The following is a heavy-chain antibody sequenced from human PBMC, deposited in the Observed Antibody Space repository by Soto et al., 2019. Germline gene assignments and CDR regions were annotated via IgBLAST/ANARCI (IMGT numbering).Heavy chain of an antibody. D-gene: IGHD6-6*01. Sequence: PSETLSLTCTVSGGSISSYYWSWIRQPPGKGLEWIGYIYYSGSTNYNPSLKSRVTISVDTSKNQFSLKLSSVTAADTAVYYCARESKQLVRRGGAFDIWGQGTMVTVSS. CDR1: GGSISSYY. J-gene: IGHJ3*02. CDR3: ARESKQLVRRGGAFDI. CDR2: IYYSGST. V-gene: IGHV4-59*01.